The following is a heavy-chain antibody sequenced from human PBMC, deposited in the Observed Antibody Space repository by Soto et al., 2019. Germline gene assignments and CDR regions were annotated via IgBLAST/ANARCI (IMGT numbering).Heavy chain of an antibody. V-gene: IGHV3-7*01. CDR2: INQDRSQE. D-gene: IGHD1-1*01. J-gene: IGHJ4*02. Sequence: HPGGSLRLSCAASGFSFSSFWMSWVRQAPGKGLEWVANINQDRSQEYYVDSVRGRFTISRDNARKLLYLEMNSLRAEDTAVYYCARISTTLDYWGQGTLVTVSS. CDR3: ARISTTLDY. CDR1: GFSFSSFW.